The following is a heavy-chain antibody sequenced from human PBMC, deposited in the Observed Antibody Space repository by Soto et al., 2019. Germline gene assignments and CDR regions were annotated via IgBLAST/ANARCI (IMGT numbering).Heavy chain of an antibody. J-gene: IGHJ6*01. D-gene: IGHD6-13*01. CDR2: ISYDGSNK. CDR3: ARGGEQPYDYYYYGNDV. CDR1: GFTFSSYA. V-gene: IGHV3-30-3*01. Sequence: GGSLRLSCAASGFTFSSYAMHWVRQAPGKGLEWVAVISYDGSNKYYADSVKGRFTISRDNSKNTLYLQMNSLRAEDTAVYYCARGGEQPYDYYYYGNDV.